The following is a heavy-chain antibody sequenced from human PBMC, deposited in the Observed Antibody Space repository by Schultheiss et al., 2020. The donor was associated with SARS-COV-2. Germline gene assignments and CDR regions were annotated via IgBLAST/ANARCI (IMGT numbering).Heavy chain of an antibody. Sequence: GGSLRLSCAASGFTFDDYAMHWVRQAPGKGLEWVSGISWNSGSIGYADSVKGRFTISRDNAKNSLHLQMNSLRPEDTALYYCAKVSVTGLISDIYYFDYWGQGTPVTVSS. CDR1: GFTFDDYA. CDR3: AKVSVTGLISDIYYFDY. V-gene: IGHV3-9*01. D-gene: IGHD6-19*01. CDR2: ISWNSGSI. J-gene: IGHJ4*02.